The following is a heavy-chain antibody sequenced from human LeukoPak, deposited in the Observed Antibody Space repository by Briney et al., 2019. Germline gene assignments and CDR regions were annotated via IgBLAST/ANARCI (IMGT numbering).Heavy chain of an antibody. CDR2: INPKTGVT. Sequence: GASVKVSCKASGYTFTDYYLHWVRQAPGHGLEWMGWINPKTGVTKYAQNFQGRVTMTRDTSISTAYMEVSRLRSDDTAVFYCARDLAMYNPDLDYWGQGTLVTVSS. V-gene: IGHV1-2*02. CDR1: GYTFTDYY. CDR3: ARDLAMYNPDLDY. D-gene: IGHD1-14*01. J-gene: IGHJ4*02.